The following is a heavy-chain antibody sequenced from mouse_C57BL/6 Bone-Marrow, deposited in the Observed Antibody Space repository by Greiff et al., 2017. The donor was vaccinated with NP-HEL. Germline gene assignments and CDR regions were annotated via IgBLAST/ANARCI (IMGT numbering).Heavy chain of an antibody. Sequence: QVQLQQSGAELARPGASVKLSCKASGYTFTSYGISWVKQRTGQGLEWIGEIYPRSGNTYYNEKFKGKATLTADKSSSTAYMELRSLTSEDSAVYFCARSTYSNYGAMDYWGQGTSVTVSS. V-gene: IGHV1-81*01. J-gene: IGHJ4*01. D-gene: IGHD2-5*01. CDR1: GYTFTSYG. CDR2: IYPRSGNT. CDR3: ARSTYSNYGAMDY.